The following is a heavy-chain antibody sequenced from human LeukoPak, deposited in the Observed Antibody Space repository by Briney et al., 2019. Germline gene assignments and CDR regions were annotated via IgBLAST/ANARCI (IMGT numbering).Heavy chain of an antibody. D-gene: IGHD3-22*01. V-gene: IGHV3-48*04. Sequence: GGSLRLSCAASGFTFSSYWMNWVRQAPGKGLEWVSYISSGGSTIYYADSVKGRFTISRDNAKNSLYLQMNSLRAEDTAVYFSSRAHYFDSSGLGYWGQGTLVTVSS. CDR1: GFTFSSYW. CDR2: ISSGGSTI. J-gene: IGHJ4*02. CDR3: SRAHYFDSSGLGY.